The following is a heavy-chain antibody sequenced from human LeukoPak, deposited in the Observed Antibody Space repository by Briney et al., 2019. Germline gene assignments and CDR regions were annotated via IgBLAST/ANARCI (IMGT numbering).Heavy chain of an antibody. Sequence: GGSLRLSCAASGFTFNSYSMNWVRQAPGKGLEWVSSISSSSSYIYYADSVKGRFTISRDNAKNSLYLQMNSLRAEDTAVYYCARDSYYDSSGYYYYYYYYMDVWGKGTTVTVSS. D-gene: IGHD3-22*01. V-gene: IGHV3-21*01. J-gene: IGHJ6*03. CDR2: ISSSSSYI. CDR1: GFTFNSYS. CDR3: ARDSYYDSSGYYYYYYYYMDV.